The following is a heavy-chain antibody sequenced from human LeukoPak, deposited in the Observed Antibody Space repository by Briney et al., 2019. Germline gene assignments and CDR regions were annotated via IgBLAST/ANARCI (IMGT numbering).Heavy chain of an antibody. D-gene: IGHD3-10*01. CDR3: AKRKSGSSGLYFFDY. CDR2: IIGSGGST. V-gene: IGHV3-23*01. CDR1: GFTFSNFV. Sequence: GGSLRLSCAASGFTFSNFVINWVRQAPGEGLEWVSAIIGSGGSTYYADSVEGRFTVSRDNSKNTVYLQMNSLRAEDTAIYYCAKRKSGSSGLYFFDYWGQGTQVTVSS. J-gene: IGHJ4*02.